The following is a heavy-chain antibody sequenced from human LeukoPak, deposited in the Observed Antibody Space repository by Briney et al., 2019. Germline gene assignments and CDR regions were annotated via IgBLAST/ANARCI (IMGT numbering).Heavy chain of an antibody. CDR1: GYSISSSNW. CDR2: IYYSGST. Sequence: SETLSLTCAVSGYSISSSNWWGWIRQPPGKGLEWIGYIYYSGSTNYNPSLKSRVTISVDTSKNQFSLKLSSVTAADTAVYYCARNWVGGDNYYFDYWGQGTLVTVSS. D-gene: IGHD4-23*01. V-gene: IGHV4-28*01. CDR3: ARNWVGGDNYYFDY. J-gene: IGHJ4*02.